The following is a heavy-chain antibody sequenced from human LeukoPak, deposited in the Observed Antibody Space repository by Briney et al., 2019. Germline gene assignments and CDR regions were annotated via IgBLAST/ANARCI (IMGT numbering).Heavy chain of an antibody. Sequence: SETLSLTCTVSDVSISSGNYYWSWIRQPAGKGLEWVGRIFSSGRTNYNPSLKSRVTMSVDLSNNHFSLDLSSVTAADTAVYYCARGVGSGYTDYWGQGALVTVSS. V-gene: IGHV4-61*02. J-gene: IGHJ4*02. CDR1: DVSISSGNYY. CDR3: ARGVGSGYTDY. D-gene: IGHD3-22*01. CDR2: IFSSGRT.